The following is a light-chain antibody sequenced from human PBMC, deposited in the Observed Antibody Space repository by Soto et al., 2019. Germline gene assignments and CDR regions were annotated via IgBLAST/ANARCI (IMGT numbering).Light chain of an antibody. CDR1: QSVNSS. J-gene: IGKJ1*01. V-gene: IGKV3-15*01. CDR3: QQYNNWPPGRT. Sequence: EIVLTQSPGTLSLSPGEGVTLSCRASQSVNSSYIAWYQQKPGQAPRLLIYGASTRATGIPARFSGSGSGTEFTLTISSLQSEDFAVYYCQQYNNWPPGRTFGQGTKVDI. CDR2: GAS.